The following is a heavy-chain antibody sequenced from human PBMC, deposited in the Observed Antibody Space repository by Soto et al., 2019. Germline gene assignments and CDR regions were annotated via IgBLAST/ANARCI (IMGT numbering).Heavy chain of an antibody. D-gene: IGHD6-6*01. CDR1: GGSISSGGYY. V-gene: IGHV4-31*03. J-gene: IGHJ4*02. CDR3: ARAEKYSSSSPADY. CDR2: IYYSGST. Sequence: SETLSLTCTVSGGSISSGGYYWSWIRQHPGKGLEWIGYIYYSGSTYYNPSLKSRVTISVDTSKNQFSLKLSSVTAADTAVYYCARAEKYSSSSPADYWGQGTLVTVS.